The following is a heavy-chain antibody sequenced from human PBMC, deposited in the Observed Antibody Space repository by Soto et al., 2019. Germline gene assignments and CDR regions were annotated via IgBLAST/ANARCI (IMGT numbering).Heavy chain of an antibody. D-gene: IGHD6-13*01. V-gene: IGHV4-34*01. CDR2: INHSGST. CDR3: ARGRSSYGPKSENWFDP. J-gene: IGHJ5*02. Sequence: SETLSLTCAVYCGSFSGYYWSWIRQPPGKGLEWIGEINHSGSTNYNPSLKSRVTISVDTSKNQFSLKLSSVTAADTAVYYCARGRSSYGPKSENWFDPWGQGTLVTVSS. CDR1: CGSFSGYY.